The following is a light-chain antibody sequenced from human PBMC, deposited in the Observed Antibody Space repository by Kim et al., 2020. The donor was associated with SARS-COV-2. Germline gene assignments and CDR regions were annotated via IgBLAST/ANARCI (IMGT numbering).Light chain of an antibody. CDR2: DAS. Sequence: EIVLTQSPATLSLSPGERATLSCRASQSVSSYLAWYQQKPGQAPSLLMYDASNRATGIPARFSGTGSGTDFTLSISSLEPEDFAVYYCQQRGSVGQGTELEI. J-gene: IGKJ2*01. CDR3: QQRGS. V-gene: IGKV3-11*01. CDR1: QSVSSY.